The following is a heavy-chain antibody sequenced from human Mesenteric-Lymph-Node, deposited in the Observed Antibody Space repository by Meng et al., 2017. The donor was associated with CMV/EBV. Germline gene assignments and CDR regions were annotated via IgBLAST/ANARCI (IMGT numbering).Heavy chain of an antibody. CDR1: GSSNW. CDR2: IYHSGSP. Sequence: GSSNWWSWVRRAPGKGLEWIGEIYHSGSPNYKPSLKSRVTISVDKSKNQFSLKLSSVTAADTAVYYCARVGSCTSTSCYGRSNWFDPWGQGTLVTVSS. J-gene: IGHJ5*02. CDR3: ARVGSCTSTSCYGRSNWFDP. D-gene: IGHD2-2*01. V-gene: IGHV4-4*02.